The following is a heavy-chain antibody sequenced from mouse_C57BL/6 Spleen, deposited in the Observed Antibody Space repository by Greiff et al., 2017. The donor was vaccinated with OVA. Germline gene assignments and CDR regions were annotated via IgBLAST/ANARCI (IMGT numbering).Heavy chain of an antibody. CDR1: GYTFTSYW. J-gene: IGHJ1*03. D-gene: IGHD2-4*01. CDR2: IDPSDSET. V-gene: IGHV1-52*01. Sequence: VQLQQSGAELVRPGSSVKLSCKASGYTFTSYWMHWVKQRPIQGLEWIGNIDPSDSETHYNQKFKDKATLTVDKSSSTAYMQLSSLTSEDSAVYYCARTGDYGDWYFDVWGTGTTVTVSS. CDR3: ARTGDYGDWYFDV.